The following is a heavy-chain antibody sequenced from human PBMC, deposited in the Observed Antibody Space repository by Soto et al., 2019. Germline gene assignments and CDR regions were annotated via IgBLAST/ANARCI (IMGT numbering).Heavy chain of an antibody. D-gene: IGHD2-2*01. J-gene: IGHJ4*02. CDR3: ARGALYCGSTSCHQGYFDY. V-gene: IGHV1-2*04. CDR1: GYTFTGYY. CDR2: INPNSGGT. Sequence: ASVKVSCKASGYTFTGYYMHWVRQAPGQGLEWMGWINPNSGGTNYAQKFQGWVTMTRDTSISTAYMELSRLRSDDTAVYYCARGALYCGSTSCHQGYFDYWGQGTLVTVSS.